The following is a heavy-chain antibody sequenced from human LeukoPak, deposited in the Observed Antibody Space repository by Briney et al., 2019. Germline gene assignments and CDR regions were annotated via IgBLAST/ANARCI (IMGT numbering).Heavy chain of an antibody. Sequence: PSETLSLTCTVSGGSISSYYWSWIRQPPGKGLEWIGYIYYSGSTNYNPSLKSRVTISVDTSKNQFSLKLSSVTAADTAVYYCARVDEYDFWSGPRFDPWGQGTLVTVSS. V-gene: IGHV4-59*01. D-gene: IGHD3-3*01. CDR3: ARVDEYDFWSGPRFDP. CDR2: IYYSGST. CDR1: GGSISSYY. J-gene: IGHJ5*02.